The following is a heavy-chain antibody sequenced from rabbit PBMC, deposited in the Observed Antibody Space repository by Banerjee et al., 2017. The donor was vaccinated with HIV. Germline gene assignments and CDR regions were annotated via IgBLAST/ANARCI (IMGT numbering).Heavy chain of an antibody. J-gene: IGHJ4*01. Sequence: QEQLVESGGDLAKPGASLTLTCTASGFSFSSSYAMCWVRQAPGKGLEWIACIAAGSSGSTYYASWAKGRFTISKTSSTTVTLQMTSLTVADTATYFCARGAYAGYAGSVYLSPYFNLWGPGTLVTVS. CDR3: ARGAYAGYAGSVYLSPYFNL. D-gene: IGHD8-1*01. V-gene: IGHV1S45*01. CDR1: GFSFSSSYA. CDR2: IAAGSSGST.